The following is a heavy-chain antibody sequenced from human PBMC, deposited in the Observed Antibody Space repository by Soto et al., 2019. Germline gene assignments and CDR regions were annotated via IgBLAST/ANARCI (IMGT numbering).Heavy chain of an antibody. D-gene: IGHD2-15*01. CDR2: IGAAGDT. V-gene: IGHV3-13*01. CDR3: ARGIGSYYYLDV. J-gene: IGHJ6*03. Sequence: GGSLRLSCAASGFTFSSYDMHWVRQATGKGLEWVSTIGAAGDTSYPGSVKGRFTISRENARNSLYLQMNSLRAGDTAVYYCARGIGSYYYLDVWGKGTTVTVSS. CDR1: GFTFSSYD.